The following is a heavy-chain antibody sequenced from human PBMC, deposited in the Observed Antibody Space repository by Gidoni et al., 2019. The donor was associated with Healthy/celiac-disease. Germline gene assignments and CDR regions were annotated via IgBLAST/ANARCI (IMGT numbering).Heavy chain of an antibody. V-gene: IGHV3-23*01. CDR2: ISGSGGST. CDR1: GFTMSSYA. CDR3: AKPPRPHGGYEFDY. Sequence: EVQLLESGGGLVQPGGSLRLYCAASGFTMSSYAMSWVRQAPGKGLEWVSAISGSGGSTYYADSVKGRFTISSDNSKNTLYLQMNSLRAEDTAVYYCAKPPRPHGGYEFDYWGQGTLVTVSS. D-gene: IGHD5-12*01. J-gene: IGHJ4*02.